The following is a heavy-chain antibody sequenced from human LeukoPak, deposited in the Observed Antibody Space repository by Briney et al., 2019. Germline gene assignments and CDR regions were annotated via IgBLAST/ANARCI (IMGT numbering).Heavy chain of an antibody. V-gene: IGHV3-21*01. Sequence: KPGGSLRLSCAASGFTFSSYSMNWVRQAPGKGLEWVSSISSSSSYIYYADSVKGRFTISRDNAKNSLYLQMNSLGAEDTAVYYCASARYCSSTSCRDYWGQGTLVTVSS. CDR3: ASARYCSSTSCRDY. J-gene: IGHJ4*02. CDR2: ISSSSSYI. D-gene: IGHD2-2*01. CDR1: GFTFSSYS.